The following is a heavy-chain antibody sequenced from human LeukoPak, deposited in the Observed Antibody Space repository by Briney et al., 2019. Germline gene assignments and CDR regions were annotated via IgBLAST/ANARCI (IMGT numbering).Heavy chain of an antibody. CDR3: ARHGGYNQDY. Sequence: SETLSLTCTVSGGSISSSSYYWGWIRQPPGKGLEWIGSIYYSGSTYYNPSLKSRVTMSLDKSKNQFSLNLNSVTAADTAVYYCARHGGYNQDYWGQGTLVTVSS. V-gene: IGHV4-39*07. J-gene: IGHJ4*02. CDR1: GGSISSSSYY. CDR2: IYYSGST. D-gene: IGHD4-23*01.